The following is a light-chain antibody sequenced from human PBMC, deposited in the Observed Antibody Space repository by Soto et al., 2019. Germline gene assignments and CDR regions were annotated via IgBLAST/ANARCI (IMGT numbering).Light chain of an antibody. Sequence: EIVLTQSPATLSLSPGERATLSCRASQSVSSYLAWYQQKPGQAPRLLIYDASNRATGIPARFSGSGSGTEFTLTISSLQSEDFAVYSCQQFNKWPYTFGQGTKVDIK. J-gene: IGKJ2*01. CDR1: QSVSSY. CDR3: QQFNKWPYT. CDR2: DAS. V-gene: IGKV3-11*01.